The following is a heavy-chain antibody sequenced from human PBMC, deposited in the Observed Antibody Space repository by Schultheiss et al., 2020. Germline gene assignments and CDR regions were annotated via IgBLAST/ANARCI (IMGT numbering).Heavy chain of an antibody. CDR1: GFTFSSYS. Sequence: GGSLRLSCAASGFTFSSYSMNWVRQAPGKGLEWVSSISSSSSYIYYADSVKGRFTISRDNAKNSLYLQMNSLRAEDTAVYYCARVPLAYCGGDCYSHPMDVWGKGTTVTVSS. CDR2: ISSSSSYI. J-gene: IGHJ6*03. CDR3: ARVPLAYCGGDCYSHPMDV. D-gene: IGHD2-21*02. V-gene: IGHV3-21*01.